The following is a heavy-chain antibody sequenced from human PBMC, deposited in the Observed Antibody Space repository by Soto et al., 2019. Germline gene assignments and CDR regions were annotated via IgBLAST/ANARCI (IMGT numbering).Heavy chain of an antibody. CDR2: LFYGGTV. V-gene: IGHV4-39*07. D-gene: IGHD3-16*01. Sequence: SETLSLTCSVSGVSITSSSYLWGWIRQSPEKGLEWIGTLFYGGTVDYNPSLKTRVTLSADTSKNQVSLRLTSVTAADTAVYSCARGGDGFDPCGQGTLVTGSS. CDR1: GVSITSSSYL. J-gene: IGHJ5*02. CDR3: ARGGDGFDP.